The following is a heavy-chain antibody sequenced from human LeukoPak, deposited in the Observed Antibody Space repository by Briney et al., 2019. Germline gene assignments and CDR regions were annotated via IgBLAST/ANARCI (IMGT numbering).Heavy chain of an antibody. V-gene: IGHV4-39*01. CDR2: MFYRGST. D-gene: IGHD2-15*01. CDR3: VRQGGWGGAASLIEF. CDR1: GVSISTSNHY. Sequence: PSETLSLTCTVSGVSISTSNHYWAWIRQPPGKGLEWIGSMFYRGSTYYNASLKSRVTLSVDTSRNQFSLNLMSVTSSDTAMYYCVRQGGWGGAASLIEFWGQGTLVTVSS. J-gene: IGHJ4*02.